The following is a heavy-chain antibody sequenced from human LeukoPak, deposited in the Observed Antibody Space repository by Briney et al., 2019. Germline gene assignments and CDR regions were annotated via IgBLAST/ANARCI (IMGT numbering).Heavy chain of an antibody. CDR3: ARGGGSNWNPEWFDP. V-gene: IGHV1-2*02. CDR1: GYTFTGYY. CDR2: INPNSGGT. D-gene: IGHD1-20*01. J-gene: IGHJ5*02. Sequence: ASVKVSCKASGYTFTGYYMHWVRQAPGQGLEWTGWINPNSGGTNYAQKFQGRVTMTRDTSISTAYMELSRLRSDDTAVYYCARGGGSNWNPEWFDPWGQGTLVTVSS.